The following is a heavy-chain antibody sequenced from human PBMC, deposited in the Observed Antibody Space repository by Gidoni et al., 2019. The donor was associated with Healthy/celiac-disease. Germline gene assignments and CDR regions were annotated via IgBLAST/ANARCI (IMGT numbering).Heavy chain of an antibody. CDR3: AREREGLAVAGIDY. CDR2: ISYDGSNK. Sequence: QVQLVESGGGVVQPGRSLRLSCAASGFPFSSYAMHWVRQAPGKGLEWVAVISYDGSNKYYADSVKGRFTISRDNSKNTLYLQMNSLRAEDTAVYYCAREREGLAVAGIDYWGQGTLVTVSS. V-gene: IGHV3-30*04. D-gene: IGHD6-19*01. J-gene: IGHJ4*02. CDR1: GFPFSSYA.